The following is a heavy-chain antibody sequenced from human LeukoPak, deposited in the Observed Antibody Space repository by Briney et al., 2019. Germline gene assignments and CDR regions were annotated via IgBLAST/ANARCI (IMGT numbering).Heavy chain of an antibody. CDR2: ISYDGGNE. V-gene: IGHV3-30*04. J-gene: IGHJ4*02. Sequence: GGSLTLSCAASGFTFSGYVMHWVRQAPGKGLEWVAIISYDGGNEYYADSVKGRFTISRDNSKNTLYLQMNSLRAADTAVYYCARDKGTWYLSSFYYWGQGTLVTVSS. D-gene: IGHD6-13*01. CDR1: GFTFSGYV. CDR3: ARDKGTWYLSSFYY.